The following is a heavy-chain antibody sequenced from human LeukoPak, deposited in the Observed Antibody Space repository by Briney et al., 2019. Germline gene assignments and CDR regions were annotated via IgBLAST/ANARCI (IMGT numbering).Heavy chain of an antibody. CDR1: GFTFSSYW. CDR3: ARAPPYYYDSSGYYGYFDY. D-gene: IGHD3-22*01. V-gene: IGHV3-7*01. J-gene: IGHJ4*02. Sequence: GGSLRLSCAASGFTFSSYWMSWVRQAPGKGLEWVANIKHDGSEKYYVDSVKGRFTISRDNAKNSLYLQMNSLRAEDTAVYYCARAPPYYYDSSGYYGYFDYWGQGTLVTVSS. CDR2: IKHDGSEK.